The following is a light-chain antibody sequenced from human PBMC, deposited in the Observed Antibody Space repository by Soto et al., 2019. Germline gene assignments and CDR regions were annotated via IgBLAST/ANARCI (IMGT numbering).Light chain of an antibody. V-gene: IGKV3-11*01. J-gene: IGKJ4*01. CDR2: DAS. Sequence: EIELTQSPSTLSLSPGERATLSCRASQSVSSYLAWYQQKPGQAPRLLIYDASNRATGIPARFSGSGSGTDFTLTISSLQPEDFAVYYCQQRSKWPLTFGGGTKVDIK. CDR3: QQRSKWPLT. CDR1: QSVSSY.